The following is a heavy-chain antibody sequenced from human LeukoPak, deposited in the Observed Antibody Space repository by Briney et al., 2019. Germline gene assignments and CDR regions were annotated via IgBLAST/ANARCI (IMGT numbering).Heavy chain of an antibody. D-gene: IGHD4-23*01. J-gene: IGHJ3*02. V-gene: IGHV1-69*13. CDR1: GYTFTGYY. CDR3: ARDADYGGNSDAFDI. CDR2: IIPIFGTA. Sequence: SVKVSCKASGYTFTGYYMHWVRQAPGQGLEWMGGIIPIFGTANYAQKFQGRVTITADESTSTAYMELSSLRSEDTAVYYRARDADYGGNSDAFDIWAQGTMVTVSS.